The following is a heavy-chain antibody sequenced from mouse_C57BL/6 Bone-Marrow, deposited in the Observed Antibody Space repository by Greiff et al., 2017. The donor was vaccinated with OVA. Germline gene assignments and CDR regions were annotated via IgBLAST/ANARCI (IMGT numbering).Heavy chain of an antibody. CDR2: IWRGGST. J-gene: IGHJ4*01. Sequence: VQLQQSGPGLVQPSQSLSITCTVSGFSFTSYGVHWVRQSPGKGLEWLGVIWRGGSTAYNAAFISRLSISKYNSKSQGCFKMNSLQADDTAIEYCARKYHDGTMDYWGQGTSVTVSS. CDR3: ARKYHDGTMDY. CDR1: GFSFTSYG. D-gene: IGHD1-2*01. V-gene: IGHV2-2*01.